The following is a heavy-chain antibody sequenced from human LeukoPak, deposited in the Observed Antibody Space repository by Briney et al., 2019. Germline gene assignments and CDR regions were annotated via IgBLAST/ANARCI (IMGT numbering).Heavy chain of an antibody. CDR3: ASPLGNYVPKAFDI. V-gene: IGHV1-69*06. CDR2: IIPIFGTA. J-gene: IGHJ3*02. Sequence: GASVKVSCKASGGTFSSYAISWVRQAPGQGLEWMGGIIPIFGTANYAQKFQGRVTITADKSTSTAYMELSSLRSEDTAVYYCASPLGNYVPKAFDIWGQGTMVTVSS. CDR1: GGTFSSYA. D-gene: IGHD4-11*01.